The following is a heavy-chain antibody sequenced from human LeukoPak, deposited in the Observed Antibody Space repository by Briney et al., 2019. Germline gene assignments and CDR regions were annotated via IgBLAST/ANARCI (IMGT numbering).Heavy chain of an antibody. CDR2: INHSGST. J-gene: IGHJ4*02. CDR1: GGSFSGYY. D-gene: IGHD2-8*02. CDR3: ARAPVVFSWANIRPHYFDY. V-gene: IGHV4-34*01. Sequence: SETLSLTCAVYGGSFSGYYWSWIRQPPGKGLEWIGEINHSGSTNYNPSLKSRVTISVDTSKNQFSLKLSSVTAADTAVYYCARAPVVFSWANIRPHYFDYWGQGTLVTVSS.